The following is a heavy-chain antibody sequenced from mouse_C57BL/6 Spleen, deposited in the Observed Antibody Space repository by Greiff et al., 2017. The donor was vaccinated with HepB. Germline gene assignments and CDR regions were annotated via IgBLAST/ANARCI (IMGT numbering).Heavy chain of an antibody. D-gene: IGHD2-4*01. Sequence: EVKLVESGGGLVKPGGSLKLSCAASGFTFSSYAMSWVRQTPEKRLEWVATISDGGSYTYYPDNVKGRFTISRDNAKNNLYLQMSHLKPEDTAMYYCARDRGYDYDDFDYWGQGTTLTVSS. CDR3: ARDRGYDYDDFDY. CDR1: GFTFSSYA. CDR2: ISDGGSYT. V-gene: IGHV5-4*01. J-gene: IGHJ2*01.